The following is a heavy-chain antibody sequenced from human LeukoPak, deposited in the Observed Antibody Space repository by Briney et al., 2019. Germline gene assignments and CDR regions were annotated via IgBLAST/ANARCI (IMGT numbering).Heavy chain of an antibody. V-gene: IGHV3-33*06. CDR3: AKGNIVVVIAIPIDAFDI. D-gene: IGHD2-21*01. Sequence: GGSLRLSCAASGFTFTGYGFHWVRQAPGKGLEWVAVIWYDGTNKYYADSVKGRFIISRDNSKNTLYLQMNSLRAEDTAVYYCAKGNIVVVIAIPIDAFDIWGQGTMVTVSS. CDR1: GFTFTGYG. J-gene: IGHJ3*02. CDR2: IWYDGTNK.